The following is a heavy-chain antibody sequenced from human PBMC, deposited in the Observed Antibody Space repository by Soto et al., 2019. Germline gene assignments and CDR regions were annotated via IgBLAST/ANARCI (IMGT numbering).Heavy chain of an antibody. CDR2: IDPSDSYT. D-gene: IGHD1-7*01. V-gene: IGHV5-10-1*03. CDR3: ARLTMVPARYNWNYGGWPGWFDP. J-gene: IGHJ5*02. Sequence: EVQLVQSGAEVKKPGESLRISCKGSGYSFTSYWISWVRQMPGKGLEWMGRIDPSDSYTNYSPSFQGHVTISADKSISTAYLQWSSLKASDTALYYCARLTMVPARYNWNYGGWPGWFDPWGQGTLVTVSS. CDR1: GYSFTSYW.